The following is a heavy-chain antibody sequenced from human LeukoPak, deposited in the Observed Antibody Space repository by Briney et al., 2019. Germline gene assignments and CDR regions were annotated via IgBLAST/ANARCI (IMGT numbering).Heavy chain of an antibody. CDR1: GFTFSSYW. Sequence: GGSLRLSCAASGFTFSSYWMHWVRQAPGKGLVWVSRIKSDGNTNYADSVKGRFTISRDNAKNTVSLQMNSLRAEDTGVYYCARTPSEIGGYYPEYFRHWGQGTLVTVSS. CDR3: ARTPSEIGGYYPEYFRH. V-gene: IGHV3-74*01. CDR2: IKSDGNT. D-gene: IGHD3-22*01. J-gene: IGHJ1*01.